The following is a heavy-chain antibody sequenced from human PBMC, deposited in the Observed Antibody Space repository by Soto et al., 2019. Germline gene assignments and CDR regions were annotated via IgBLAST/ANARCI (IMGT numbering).Heavy chain of an antibody. Sequence: QVNLVESGGGVVQPGRSLRLSCAASGFTFSDYGMHWVRQAPGKGLEWVAAISHDGSNKFYGDSVKGRFTSSRDNSKNTLLLQSDSRRDEDTAVYFCAKEARSRAVTATRVYGMDVWGQGTTVAVSS. V-gene: IGHV3-30*18. CDR1: GFTFSDYG. CDR2: ISHDGSNK. D-gene: IGHD4-17*01. CDR3: AKEARSRAVTATRVYGMDV. J-gene: IGHJ6*02.